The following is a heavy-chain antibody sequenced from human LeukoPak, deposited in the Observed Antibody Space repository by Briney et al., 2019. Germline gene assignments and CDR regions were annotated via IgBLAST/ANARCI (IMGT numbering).Heavy chain of an antibody. J-gene: IGHJ4*02. CDR1: GCSISSYY. V-gene: IGHV4-59*01. D-gene: IGHD3-22*01. CDR3: AAWGRDSSGYY. Sequence: SETLSLTCTVSGCSISSYYWSGIRQPPGRGREGIGYIYYSGSTNYNPSLKSRVTISVDTSKNQFSLKLSSVTAADTAVYYCAAWGRDSSGYYWGQGTLVTVSS. CDR2: IYYSGST.